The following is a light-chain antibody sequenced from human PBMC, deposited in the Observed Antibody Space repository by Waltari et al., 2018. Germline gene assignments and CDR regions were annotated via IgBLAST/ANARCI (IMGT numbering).Light chain of an antibody. Sequence: DIQMTQSPSSLSASVGDRVTITCRAGQSISSYLNWYQQKPGKAPKLLIYAASSLQSGVPSRFSGSGSGTDFTLTISSLQPEDFATYYCQQSYSTLPLTFGGGTKVETK. J-gene: IGKJ4*01. CDR1: QSISSY. CDR2: AAS. CDR3: QQSYSTLPLT. V-gene: IGKV1-39*01.